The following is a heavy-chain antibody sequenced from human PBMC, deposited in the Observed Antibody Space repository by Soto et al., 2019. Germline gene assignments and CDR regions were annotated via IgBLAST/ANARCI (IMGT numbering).Heavy chain of an antibody. CDR3: ARFAGNPYYYYYYMDV. Sequence: QVQLQESGPGLVKPSETLSLTCTVSGGSISSYYWSWIRQPPGKGLEWIGYIYYSGSTNYNPSLKSRVTISVDTSKNQFSLKLSSVTAADTAVYYCARFAGNPYYYYYYMDVWGKGTTVTVSS. J-gene: IGHJ6*03. V-gene: IGHV4-59*08. D-gene: IGHD3-10*01. CDR2: IYYSGST. CDR1: GGSISSYY.